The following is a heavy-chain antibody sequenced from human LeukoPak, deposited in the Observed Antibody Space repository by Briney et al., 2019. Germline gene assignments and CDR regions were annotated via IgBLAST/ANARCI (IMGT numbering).Heavy chain of an antibody. CDR1: GSKFTFIDYT. Sequence: PGGSLRLSCVASGSKFTFIDYTMSWLRQAPGNGLEWVSYIGTALNSIYYTDSGRGRFTISRDNAKNSLYLHMTNLRAEDTAVYYCAKDGPDYYGSGRYDYWGQGTLVTVSS. V-gene: IGHV3-11*01. D-gene: IGHD3-10*01. J-gene: IGHJ4*02. CDR3: AKDGPDYYGSGRYDY. CDR2: IGTALNSI.